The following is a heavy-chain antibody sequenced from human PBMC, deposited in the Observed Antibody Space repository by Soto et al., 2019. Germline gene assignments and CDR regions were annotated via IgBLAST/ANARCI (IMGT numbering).Heavy chain of an antibody. J-gene: IGHJ4*02. CDR1: GDSISSGGYY. CDR2: IYYSGST. Sequence: PSETLSLTCTVSGDSISSGGYYWSWIRQYAGKGLEWIGSIYYSGSTYYNPSLKSPITISVDTSKNQFSLKLTSVTAADTAVYYCARVGYGDYVLDYWGQGTLVTVSS. CDR3: ARVGYGDYVLDY. D-gene: IGHD4-17*01. V-gene: IGHV4-31*01.